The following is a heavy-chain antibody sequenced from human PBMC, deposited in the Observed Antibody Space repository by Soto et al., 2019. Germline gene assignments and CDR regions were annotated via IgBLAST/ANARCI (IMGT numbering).Heavy chain of an antibody. J-gene: IGHJ5*02. CDR1: GYTFTSYG. V-gene: IGHV1-18*01. Sequence: QVQLVQSGAEVKKPGASVKVSCKASGYTFTSYGISWVRQAPGQGLEWMGWISTYNGNTNYAQKLQGRVTMTTDTSKSSAYMELRILRSDDTAVYYCARRSITSWFDPWGQGTMVTVSS. CDR2: ISTYNGNT. CDR3: ARRSITSWFDP. D-gene: IGHD1-20*01.